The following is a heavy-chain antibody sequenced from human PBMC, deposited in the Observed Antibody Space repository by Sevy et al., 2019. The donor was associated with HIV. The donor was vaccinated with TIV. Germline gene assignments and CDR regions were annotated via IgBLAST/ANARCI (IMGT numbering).Heavy chain of an antibody. Sequence: GGSLRLSCAASGFTFSSYGMHWVRQAPGKGLEWVAVIWNDRSNKHYADSVKGRFTISRDNSKNTLYLQMNSLRAEDTAVYYCASLPNNYFDSSGYSGNDAFDFWGQGTMVTVSS. D-gene: IGHD3-22*01. V-gene: IGHV3-33*01. CDR3: ASLPNNYFDSSGYSGNDAFDF. J-gene: IGHJ3*01. CDR1: GFTFSSYG. CDR2: IWNDRSNK.